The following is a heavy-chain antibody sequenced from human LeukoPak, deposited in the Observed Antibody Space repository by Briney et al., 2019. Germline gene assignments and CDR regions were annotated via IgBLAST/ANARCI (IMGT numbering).Heavy chain of an antibody. V-gene: IGHV1-2*02. D-gene: IGHD3-22*01. CDR2: IEPKSGVT. CDR1: GYSFSGKF. Sequence: GASVKVSCKTSGYSFSGKFLHWLRQAPGHGLQYMGGIEPKSGVTVYAPNFRGRVTVTSDTSVSTGYLELRGLRYDDTAVYYCATENCYDGSGFSKAFDYWGQGTLVTVSS. CDR3: ATENCYDGSGFSKAFDY. J-gene: IGHJ4*02.